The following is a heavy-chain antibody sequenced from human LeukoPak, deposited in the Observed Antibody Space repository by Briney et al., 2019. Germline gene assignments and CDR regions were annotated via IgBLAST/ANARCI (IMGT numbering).Heavy chain of an antibody. CDR3: ARDQYGYSYGYFDY. J-gene: IGHJ4*02. CDR2: INSDGSST. CDR1: GFTFSSYW. Sequence: GGSLRLSCAASGFTFSSYWMHWIRQAPGKGLVWVSRINSDGSSTSYADSVKGRFTISRDNAKNTLYLQMNSLRAEDTAVYYCARDQYGYSYGYFDYWGQGTLVTVSS. D-gene: IGHD5-18*01. V-gene: IGHV3-74*01.